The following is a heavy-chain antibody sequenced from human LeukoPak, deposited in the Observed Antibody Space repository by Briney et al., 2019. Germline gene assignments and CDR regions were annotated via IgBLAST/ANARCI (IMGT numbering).Heavy chain of an antibody. Sequence: RGESLKISCKGSGYSFTSYWIGWVRQMPGKGLEWMGIIYPGDSDTRYSPSFQGQVTISSDKSIRTAYLQWSSLKASDTAMYYCARRLRGTYSRSWYFMDVWGKGTTVTVSS. V-gene: IGHV5-51*01. CDR1: GYSFTSYW. CDR3: ARRLRGTYSRSWYFMDV. D-gene: IGHD6-13*01. J-gene: IGHJ6*03. CDR2: IYPGDSDT.